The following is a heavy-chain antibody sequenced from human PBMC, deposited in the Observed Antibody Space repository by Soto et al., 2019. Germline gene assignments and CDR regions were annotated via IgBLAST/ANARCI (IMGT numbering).Heavy chain of an antibody. CDR3: ARHSNRNYGLYYFDY. Sequence: SESMYLTCTVSGGSVSSSYWSWIRQSPGKGLEWIGYIYYSGSTKYKPSLKSRVTISVDTSKNQFSLKVSSATAADTAVYYCARHSNRNYGLYYFDYWGLGALVTVSS. V-gene: IGHV4-59*08. CDR2: IYYSGST. J-gene: IGHJ4*02. D-gene: IGHD4-4*01. CDR1: GGSVSSSY.